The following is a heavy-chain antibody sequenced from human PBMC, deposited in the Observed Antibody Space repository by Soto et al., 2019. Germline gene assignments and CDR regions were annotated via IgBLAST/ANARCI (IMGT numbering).Heavy chain of an antibody. J-gene: IGHJ6*03. Sequence: SETLSLTCTVSGASISTYYWSWIRQPPGKGLEWIGHIYYSGNTDYSPSVKSRVTISVDTSKNQFSLKLRSVTAADTAVYYCARRGTYYYYYVDVWGKGTTVTVSS. V-gene: IGHV4-59*01. CDR1: GASISTYY. CDR2: IYYSGNT. CDR3: ARRGTYYYYYVDV.